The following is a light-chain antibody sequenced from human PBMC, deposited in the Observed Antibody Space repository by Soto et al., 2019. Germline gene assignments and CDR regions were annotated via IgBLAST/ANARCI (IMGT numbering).Light chain of an antibody. CDR1: QSISSW. J-gene: IGKJ1*01. CDR3: QHNKDYSWT. V-gene: IGKV1-5*03. CDR2: KTS. Sequence: DIHMTQSPSTLSASVGDRVTITCRASQSISSWLAWYQQKPGKAPKLLIYKTSSLETVVPSRFSGSGSGTEFTLTISSLQPDDFATYYCQHNKDYSWTFGQGTKVEVK.